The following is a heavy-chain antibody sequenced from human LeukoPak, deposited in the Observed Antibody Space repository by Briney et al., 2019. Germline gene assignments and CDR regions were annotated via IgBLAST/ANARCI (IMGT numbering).Heavy chain of an antibody. V-gene: IGHV3-30*18. Sequence: GGSLRLSCAASGFTFSSYGMHWVRQAPGKGLEWVAVISYDGSNKYYADSVKGRFTISRDNSKNTLYLQMNSLRAEDTAVYYCAKGAAVLYSYGFRYFDYWGQGTLVTVSS. CDR2: ISYDGSNK. D-gene: IGHD5-18*01. J-gene: IGHJ4*02. CDR3: AKGAAVLYSYGFRYFDY. CDR1: GFTFSSYG.